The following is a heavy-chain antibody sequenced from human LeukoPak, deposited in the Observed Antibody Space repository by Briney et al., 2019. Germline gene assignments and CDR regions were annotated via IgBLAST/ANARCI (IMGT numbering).Heavy chain of an antibody. Sequence: PSETLSLTCAVYGGSFSGYYWSWIRQPPGKGLEWIGEINHSGSTNYNPSLKSRVTMSVDTSKNQFSLKLSSVTAADTAVYYCARDSHCSSTSCYGGWFDPWGQGTLVTVSS. V-gene: IGHV4-34*01. CDR3: ARDSHCSSTSCYGGWFDP. CDR2: INHSGST. D-gene: IGHD2-2*01. CDR1: GGSFSGYY. J-gene: IGHJ5*02.